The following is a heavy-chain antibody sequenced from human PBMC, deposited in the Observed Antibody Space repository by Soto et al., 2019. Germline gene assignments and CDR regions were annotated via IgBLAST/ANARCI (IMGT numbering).Heavy chain of an antibody. CDR1: GDSVSSNSAA. CDR2: TYYRSKWYN. D-gene: IGHD3-3*01. V-gene: IGHV6-1*01. J-gene: IGHJ6*02. Sequence: PSQTLSLTCVISGDSVSSNSAAWNWIRQSPSRGLEWLGRTYYRSKWYNDYAVSVKSRITINPDTSKNQFSLQLNSVTPEDTAVYYRARDGRGRYDFWSGYYSCYCGMHVSGQAITVTGS. CDR3: ARDGRGRYDFWSGYYSCYCGMHV.